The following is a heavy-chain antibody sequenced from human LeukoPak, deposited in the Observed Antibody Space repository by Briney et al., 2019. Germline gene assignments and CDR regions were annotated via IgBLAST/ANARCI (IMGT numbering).Heavy chain of an antibody. CDR2: INPNSGGT. CDR1: GYTFTGYY. Sequence: ASVKVSCKASGYTFTGYYMPWVRQAPGQGLEWMGWINPNSGGTNYAQKFQGRVTMTRDTSISTAYMELSRLRSDDTAVYYCARATRLRYFDWNGSLGYWGQGTLVTVSS. CDR3: ARATRLRYFDWNGSLGY. J-gene: IGHJ4*02. V-gene: IGHV1-2*02. D-gene: IGHD3-9*01.